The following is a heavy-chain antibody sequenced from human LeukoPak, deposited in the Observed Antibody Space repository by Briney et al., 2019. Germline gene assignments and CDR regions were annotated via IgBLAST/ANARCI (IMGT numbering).Heavy chain of an antibody. J-gene: IGHJ4*02. CDR3: ARGYCTSSSCYNDY. Sequence: PGGSLRLSCAASGFTVSSSYISWVRQAPGKGLEWVSVIYAGDSTYYADSVRGRFTISRDNSKNTLYLQMNSLRAEDTAVYSCARGYCTSSSCYNDYWGQGTLVTVSS. CDR2: IYAGDST. V-gene: IGHV3-53*05. CDR1: GFTVSSSY. D-gene: IGHD2-2*02.